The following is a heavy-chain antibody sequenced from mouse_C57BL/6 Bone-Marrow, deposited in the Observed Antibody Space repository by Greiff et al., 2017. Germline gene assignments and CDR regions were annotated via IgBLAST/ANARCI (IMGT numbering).Heavy chain of an antibody. V-gene: IGHV1-76*01. CDR2: FYPGSGNP. D-gene: IGHD1-1*01. CDR1: GYTFTDYY. Sequence: VQLQQSGAELVRPGASVKLSCKASGYTFTDYYINWVKQRPGQGLEWIARFYPGSGNPYYNAKFKGKATLTADKSSSTAYMQLNSLTSEDSAVYFCARNYYGIPDYWGQGTTLTVSS. J-gene: IGHJ2*01. CDR3: ARNYYGIPDY.